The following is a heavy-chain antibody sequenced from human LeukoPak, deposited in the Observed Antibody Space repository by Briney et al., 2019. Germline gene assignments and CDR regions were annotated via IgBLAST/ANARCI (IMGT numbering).Heavy chain of an antibody. J-gene: IGHJ3*02. D-gene: IGHD2-2*02. CDR2: INPNSGGT. CDR3: ARDSFEAIYTIDAFDI. CDR1: GYTFTGYY. V-gene: IGHV1-2*02. Sequence: ASVKVSCKASGYTFTGYYMHWVRQAPGQGLEWMGWINPNSGGTNYAQKFQGRVTMTRDTSISTAYMELSRLRSDDTAVYYCARDSFEAIYTIDAFDIWGQGTMVTVSS.